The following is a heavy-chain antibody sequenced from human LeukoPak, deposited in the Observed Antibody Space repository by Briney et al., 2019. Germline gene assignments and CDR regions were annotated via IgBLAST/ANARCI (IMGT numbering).Heavy chain of an antibody. J-gene: IGHJ4*02. CDR2: ISENGGST. V-gene: IGHV3-23*01. D-gene: IGHD2-21*02. CDR1: GFSFSNHA. CDR3: ARFRTWGDKAFDY. Sequence: GGSLRLSCAASGFSFSNHAMSWVRQAPGKGLEWVSGISENGGSTFYADSVKGRFIISRDSAKNSLYLQMNSLRAEDTAVYYCARFRTWGDKAFDYWGQGTLVTVSS.